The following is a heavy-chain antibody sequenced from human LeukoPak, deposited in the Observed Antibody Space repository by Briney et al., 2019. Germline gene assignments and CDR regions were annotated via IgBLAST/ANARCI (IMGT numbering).Heavy chain of an antibody. Sequence: GGSLRLSCAASGFTFSSYWMHWVRQAPGKGLVWVSRINSDGSSTSYADSVKGRFTISRVNAKNTLYLQMNSLRAEDTAVYYCARYYDFWSGYYYYYYMDVWGKGTTVTVSS. V-gene: IGHV3-74*01. CDR3: ARYYDFWSGYYYYYYMDV. CDR2: INSDGSST. J-gene: IGHJ6*03. D-gene: IGHD3-3*01. CDR1: GFTFSSYW.